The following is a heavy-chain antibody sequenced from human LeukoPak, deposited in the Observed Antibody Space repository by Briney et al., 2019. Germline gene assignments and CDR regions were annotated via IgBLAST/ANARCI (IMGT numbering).Heavy chain of an antibody. CDR3: ARGSLTMFGSNYFDS. Sequence: PSETLSLTCSVSGGSINTNYWNWVRQPPGEGLQWIGYIYYTGSVNYNPSLTSRLTISVDMSKNQVSLKLTSATAADTAVYYCARGSLTMFGSNYFDSWGQGTLVTVSS. D-gene: IGHD3-3*01. CDR2: IYYTGSV. CDR1: GGSINTNY. J-gene: IGHJ4*02. V-gene: IGHV4-59*01.